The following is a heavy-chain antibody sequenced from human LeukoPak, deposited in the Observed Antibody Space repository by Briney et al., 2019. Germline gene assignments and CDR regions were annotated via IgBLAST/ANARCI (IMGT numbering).Heavy chain of an antibody. Sequence: GGSLRLSCAASGFTFSSYGMHWVRQAPGKGLEWVAVISYDGSNKYYADSVKGRFTTSRDNSKNTLYLQMNSLRAEDTAVYYCAKGVAARPHRKHFDYWGQGTLVTVSS. CDR3: AKGVAARPHRKHFDY. D-gene: IGHD6-6*01. V-gene: IGHV3-30*18. CDR2: ISYDGSNK. CDR1: GFTFSSYG. J-gene: IGHJ4*02.